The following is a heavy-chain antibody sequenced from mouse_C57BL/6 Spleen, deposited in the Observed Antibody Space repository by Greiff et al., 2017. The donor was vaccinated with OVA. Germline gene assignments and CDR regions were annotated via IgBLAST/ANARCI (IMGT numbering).Heavy chain of an antibody. Sequence: DVQLVESGGGLVKPGGSLKLSCAASGFTFSDYGMHWVRQAPEKGLEWVAYISSGSSTIYYADTVKGRFTISRDNAKNTLFLQMTSLRSEDTAMYYCARGYYGPYAMDYWGQGTSVTVSS. CDR2: ISSGSSTI. D-gene: IGHD1-2*01. J-gene: IGHJ4*01. CDR1: GFTFSDYG. CDR3: ARGYYGPYAMDY. V-gene: IGHV5-17*01.